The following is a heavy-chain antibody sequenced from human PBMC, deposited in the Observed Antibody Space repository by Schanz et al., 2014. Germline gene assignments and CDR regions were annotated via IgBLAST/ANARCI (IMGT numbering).Heavy chain of an antibody. J-gene: IGHJ6*03. CDR2: IIPILGIA. V-gene: IGHV1-69*02. Sequence: QVQLVQSGAEMKKPGASVKVSCKASGGTFSSYTISWVRQAPGQGLEWMGRIIPILGIANYAQNFQGRVTITADKSTSTAYMELTSLRSEDTAVYYCAGTYCSSTSCYTGYYYMDVWGKGTTXTVS. CDR3: AGTYCSSTSCYTGYYYMDV. D-gene: IGHD2-2*02. CDR1: GGTFSSYT.